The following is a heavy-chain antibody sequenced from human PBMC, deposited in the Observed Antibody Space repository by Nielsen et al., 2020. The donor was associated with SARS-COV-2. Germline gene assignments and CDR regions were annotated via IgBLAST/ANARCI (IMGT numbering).Heavy chain of an antibody. V-gene: IGHV4-59*01. CDR1: GRSLTNDY. J-gene: IGHJ6*03. CDR3: AKGVGRLPYYMDV. D-gene: IGHD1-26*01. Sequence: GSLRLSCTVSGRSLTNDYWSWVRQSPGRGLEWIGYIYFTGTTKYNPSLNNRVTISLGTSNNQFSLRLTSLTAADTAVYYCAKGVGRLPYYMDVWGNGTTVTVSS. CDR2: IYFTGTT.